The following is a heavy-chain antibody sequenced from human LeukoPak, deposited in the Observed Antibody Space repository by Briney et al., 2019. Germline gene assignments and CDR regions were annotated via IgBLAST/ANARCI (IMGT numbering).Heavy chain of an antibody. CDR2: IYSGGST. V-gene: IGHV3-53*01. CDR3: ARDRRVAVTATPVWFYYGMDV. CDR1: GFTVSSNY. J-gene: IGHJ6*02. D-gene: IGHD2-21*02. Sequence: GGSLRLSCAASGFTVSSNYMSWVRQAPGKGLEWVSVIYSGGSTYYADSVKGRFTISRDNSKNTLYLQMNSLRAEDTAVYYCARDRRVAVTATPVWFYYGMDVWGQGTTVTVSS.